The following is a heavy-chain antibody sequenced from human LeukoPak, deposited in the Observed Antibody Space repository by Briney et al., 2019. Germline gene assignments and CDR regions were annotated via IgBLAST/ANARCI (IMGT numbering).Heavy chain of an antibody. CDR2: IRTDGTI. CDR3: ARDNIWAFDI. Sequence: GGSLRLSCEASGFTSFSFPMNWVRQAPGKGLEWVSHIRTDGTITYADSVKGRFTVSRDDAKTSVYLQMNSLRDEDTAIYYCARDNIWAFDIWGQGTMVTVSS. D-gene: IGHD2/OR15-2a*01. J-gene: IGHJ3*02. CDR1: GFTSFSFP. V-gene: IGHV3-69-1*01.